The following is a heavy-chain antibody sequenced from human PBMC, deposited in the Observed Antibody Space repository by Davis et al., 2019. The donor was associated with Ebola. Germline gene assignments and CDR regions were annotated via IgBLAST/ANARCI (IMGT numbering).Heavy chain of an antibody. CDR3: ARPNNLGLDAFDI. CDR1: GGSISSYY. Sequence: PSETLSLTCTVSGGSISSYYWSWIRQPPGKGLEWIGYIYYSGSTNYNPSLKSRVTISVDTSKNQFSLKLSSVTAADTAVYYCARPNNLGLDAFDIWGQGTMVTVSS. J-gene: IGHJ3*02. CDR2: IYYSGST. V-gene: IGHV4-59*01. D-gene: IGHD7-27*01.